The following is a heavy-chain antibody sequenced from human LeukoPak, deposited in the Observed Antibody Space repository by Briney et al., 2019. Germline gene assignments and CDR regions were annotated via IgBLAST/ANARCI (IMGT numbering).Heavy chain of an antibody. J-gene: IGHJ4*02. V-gene: IGHV4-59*01. CDR1: GGSISSYY. Sequence: SETLSLTCTVSGGSISSYYWSWIRQPPGKGLQYIWYIYYSGSTNYNPSLKSRITISVDTSKNQFSLKLSSVTAADTGVYYWARGIPGLRWHLFDCWGQGTVVTVSS. D-gene: IGHD4-23*01. CDR3: ARGIPGLRWHLFDC. CDR2: IYYSGST.